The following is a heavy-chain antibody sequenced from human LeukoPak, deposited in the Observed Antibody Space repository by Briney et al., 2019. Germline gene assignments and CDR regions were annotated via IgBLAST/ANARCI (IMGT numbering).Heavy chain of an antibody. CDR1: GDSISSSSYY. CDR2: IYYSGST. V-gene: IGHV4-39*01. CDR3: ARHSYSSGWHAHFDC. Sequence: SQTLSLTCTVSGDSISSSSYYWGWIRQPPGKGLEWIGSIYYSGSTFYNPSLKSRVTISVDTSKNQFSLKLSSVTAADTGVYYCARHSYSSGWHAHFDCWGQGTVVAVSS. J-gene: IGHJ4*02. D-gene: IGHD6-19*01.